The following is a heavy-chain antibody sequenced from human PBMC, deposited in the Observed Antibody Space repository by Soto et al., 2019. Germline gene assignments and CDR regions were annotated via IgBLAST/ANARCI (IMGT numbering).Heavy chain of an antibody. Sequence: EVQLLESGGGLVQPGGSLRLSCAASGFTFSSYAMSWVRQAPGKGLEWVSGISGTGGSTYYADSVRGRFTISRDNSKNTLYLQMSSRRAEDTAVYYCVVSRVGRDGYAGRWFDPGGQGTLVTVSS. CDR3: VVSRVGRDGYAGRWFDP. J-gene: IGHJ5*02. CDR2: ISGTGGST. D-gene: IGHD2-2*01. V-gene: IGHV3-23*01. CDR1: GFTFSSYA.